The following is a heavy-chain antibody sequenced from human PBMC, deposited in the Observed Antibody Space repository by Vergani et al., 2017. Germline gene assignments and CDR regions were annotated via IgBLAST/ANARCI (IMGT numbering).Heavy chain of an antibody. V-gene: IGHV2-26*01. CDR1: GFSLSNARMG. J-gene: IGHJ6*02. Sequence: QVTLKESGPVLVKPTETPTLTCTVSGFSLSNARMGVSWIRQPPGKALEWLAHIFSNDEKSYSTSLKSRLTISKETSKSQVVLTMTNMDPVDTATYYCALMIVAGTLGYYGMDVWGQGTTVTVSS. CDR2: IFSNDEK. CDR3: ALMIVAGTLGYYGMDV. D-gene: IGHD6-19*01.